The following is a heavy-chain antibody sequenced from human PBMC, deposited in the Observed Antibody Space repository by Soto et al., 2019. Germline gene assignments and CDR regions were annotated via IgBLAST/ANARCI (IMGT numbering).Heavy chain of an antibody. CDR1: GFTFSSYA. J-gene: IGHJ6*02. V-gene: IGHV3-30-3*01. CDR2: ISYDGSYK. D-gene: IGHD4-17*01. CDR3: ARDFTVTVYYYYYYGMDV. Sequence: QVQLVESGGGVVQPGRSLRLSCAASGFTFSSYAMHWVRQAPGKGLEWVAVISYDGSYKYYADSVKGRFTISRDNSKNTLYLQMNSLRAEDTAVYDCARDFTVTVYYYYYYGMDVWGQGTTVTVSS.